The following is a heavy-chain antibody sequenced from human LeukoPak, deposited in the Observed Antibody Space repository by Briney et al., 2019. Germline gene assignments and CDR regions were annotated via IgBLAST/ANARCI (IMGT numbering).Heavy chain of an antibody. Sequence: SQTLSLTCAVSGGSISSGGYSWIWIRQPPGKGLEWIGYIYHSGSTYYNPSLKSRVTISVDTSKNQFSLKLSSVTAADTAVYYCARVWKAGLTKNSFDYWGQGTLVTVSS. CDR3: ARVWKAGLTKNSFDY. V-gene: IGHV4-30-2*01. J-gene: IGHJ4*02. D-gene: IGHD1-1*01. CDR1: GGSISSGGYS. CDR2: IYHSGST.